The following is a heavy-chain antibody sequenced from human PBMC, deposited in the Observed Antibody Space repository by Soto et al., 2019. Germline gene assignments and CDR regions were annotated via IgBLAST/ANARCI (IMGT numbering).Heavy chain of an antibody. CDR1: GDSISTVDYF. CDR3: ARGRYCLTGRCFPNWFDS. D-gene: IGHD2-15*01. CDR2: IYKSTTT. Sequence: SETLSLTCSVSGDSISTVDYFWAWIRQPPGQALEYIGYIYKSTTTYYNPSFEGRVAISLDTSKSQFSLTVTSVTAADTAVYFCARGRYCLTGRCFPNWFDSWGQGTLVTVSS. V-gene: IGHV4-30-4*01. J-gene: IGHJ5*01.